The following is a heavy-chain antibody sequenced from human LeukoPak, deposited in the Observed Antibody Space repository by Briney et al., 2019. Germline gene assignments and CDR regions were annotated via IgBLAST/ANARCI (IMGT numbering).Heavy chain of an antibody. V-gene: IGHV4-39*07. CDR3: ARTTEGYCSSASCFGFSYSYYMDV. CDR1: GGSISSSTDY. J-gene: IGHJ6*03. CDR2: IYYSGST. D-gene: IGHD2-2*01. Sequence: PSETLSLTCTVSGGSISSSTDYWGWIRQPPGKGLEWIGSIYYSGSTYYNPSLKSRVTISVDTSKNQFSLKLSSVIAADTAVYYCARTTEGYCSSASCFGFSYSYYMDVWGKGTTVTISS.